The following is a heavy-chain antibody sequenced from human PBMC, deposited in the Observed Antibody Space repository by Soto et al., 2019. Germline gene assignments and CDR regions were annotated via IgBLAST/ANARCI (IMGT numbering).Heavy chain of an antibody. CDR3: ARDLAFAPACYFDY. V-gene: IGHV1-3*05. CDR2: ITAGSGDT. J-gene: IGHJ4*02. CDR1: GYTFSRYV. D-gene: IGHD3-10*01. Sequence: QVQLVQSGAEDKKPGASVKISCQTSGYTFSRYVIHWLRQAPGHGLEWMGLITAGSGDTRYSPKFQDRVTITWDTSASTAYMELSGLKSEDTALYYCARDLAFAPACYFDYWGQGTLVTVSS.